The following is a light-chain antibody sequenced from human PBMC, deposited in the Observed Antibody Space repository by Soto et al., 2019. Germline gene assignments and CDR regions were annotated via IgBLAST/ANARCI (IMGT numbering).Light chain of an antibody. J-gene: IGKJ5*01. CDR2: GAS. CDR1: QSVSSSY. CDR3: QQYGSSRT. Sequence: ILLTQAPGTLSLSPGHSATLSCRASQSVSSSYLAWYQQKPGQTPRLLIYGASSRATGIPDRFSGSGSGTDFTLTISRLEPEDFAVYYCQQYGSSRTFGQGTRLEIK. V-gene: IGKV3-20*01.